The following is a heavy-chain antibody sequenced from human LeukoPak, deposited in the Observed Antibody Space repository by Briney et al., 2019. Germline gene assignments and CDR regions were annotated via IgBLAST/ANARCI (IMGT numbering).Heavy chain of an antibody. D-gene: IGHD6-19*01. CDR1: GFTFSSYS. CDR2: IYSGGST. V-gene: IGHV3-66*01. Sequence: PGGSLRLSCAASGFTFSSYSMNWVRQAPGKGLEWVSVIYSGGSTDYADSVKGRFTISRDNSKNTLYLQMNSLRAEDTAVYYCASSGHSSGWYVLDYWGQGTLVTVSS. CDR3: ASSGHSSGWYVLDY. J-gene: IGHJ4*02.